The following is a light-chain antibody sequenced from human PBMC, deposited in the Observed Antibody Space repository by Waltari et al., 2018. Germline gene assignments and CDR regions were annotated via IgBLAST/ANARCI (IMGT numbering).Light chain of an antibody. Sequence: EIVLTQSPATLSLSPEERATLAFRARPSVSSYLTWYPQKPRQAPRLLIYDASNRATGIPARFSGSGSGTDFTLTISSLEPEDFAGYDCQQRSNWPGTVGQGTKLEIK. CDR2: DAS. J-gene: IGKJ2*02. CDR1: PSVSSY. CDR3: QQRSNWPGT. V-gene: IGKV3-11*01.